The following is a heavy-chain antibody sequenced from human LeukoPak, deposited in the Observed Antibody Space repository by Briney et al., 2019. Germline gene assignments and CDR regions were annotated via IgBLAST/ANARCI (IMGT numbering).Heavy chain of an antibody. CDR1: GGSISSYY. CDR3: AGGHYAHSRSWYRTFDY. J-gene: IGHJ4*02. D-gene: IGHD6-13*01. Sequence: SETLSLTCTVSGGSISSYYWSWIRQPPGKGLEWIGYIYYSGSTNYNPSLKSRITISVDTSKNQFSLKLSSVTAADTAVYYCAGGHYAHSRSWYRTFDYWGQGTLVTVPS. V-gene: IGHV4-59*01. CDR2: IYYSGST.